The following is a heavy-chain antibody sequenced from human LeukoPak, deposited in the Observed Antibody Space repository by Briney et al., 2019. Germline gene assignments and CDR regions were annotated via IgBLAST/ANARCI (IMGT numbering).Heavy chain of an antibody. CDR2: IYSGGST. Sequence: GGSLRLSCAASGFTVSSNYMSWVRQAPGKGLEWVSVIYSGGSTYYADSVKGRFTISRDNSKNTLYLQMNSLRAEDTAVYYCARSSRIGYDSSGYYYAYYYGMDVWGQGTTVTVSS. CDR1: GFTVSSNY. V-gene: IGHV3-53*01. CDR3: ARSSRIGYDSSGYYYAYYYGMDV. D-gene: IGHD3-22*01. J-gene: IGHJ6*02.